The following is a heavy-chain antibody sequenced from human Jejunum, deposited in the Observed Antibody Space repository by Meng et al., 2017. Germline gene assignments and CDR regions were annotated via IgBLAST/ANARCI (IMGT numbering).Heavy chain of an antibody. D-gene: IGHD3-10*01. CDR2: IFVDSGDT. J-gene: IGHJ4*02. V-gene: IGHV1-58*01. CDR3: AADSYGKEEDFDY. CDR1: GFTLASSA. Sequence: SVKVSCKASGFTLASSAVQWVRQVRGQRLEWIGWIFVDSGDTNYEQKFQEKVTITTDMSANTAYMKLSSLRSEDTAVYYCAADSYGKEEDFDYWGQGTLVTVSS.